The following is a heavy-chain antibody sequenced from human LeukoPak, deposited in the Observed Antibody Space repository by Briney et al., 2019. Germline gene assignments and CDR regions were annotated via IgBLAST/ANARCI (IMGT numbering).Heavy chain of an antibody. V-gene: IGHV3-21*01. D-gene: IGHD3-10*02. CDR3: AELGITMIGGV. J-gene: IGHJ6*04. CDR2: IDSTSGYI. Sequence: GGSLRLSCAASGFNFNTYSTNWVRQAPGKRLEWVSSIDSTSGYIYYADSVKGRFTISRENAKNSLYLQMNSLRAEDTAVYYCAELGITMIGGVWGKGTTVTISS. CDR1: GFNFNTYS.